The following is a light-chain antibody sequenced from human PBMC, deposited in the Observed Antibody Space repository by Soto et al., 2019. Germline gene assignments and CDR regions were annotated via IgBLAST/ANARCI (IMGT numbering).Light chain of an antibody. Sequence: EMGLPQSPATLSLSPGERATLSCRASQRVSTYLAWYQQTPGQAPRLLIYDASNRSTGIPARFSVSGSGTDFTPTIRGLQPSAVPVSYCQPRYNWRPGFGGGTKVE. CDR3: QPRYNWRPG. CDR1: QRVSTY. J-gene: IGKJ4*01. CDR2: DAS. V-gene: IGKV3-11*01.